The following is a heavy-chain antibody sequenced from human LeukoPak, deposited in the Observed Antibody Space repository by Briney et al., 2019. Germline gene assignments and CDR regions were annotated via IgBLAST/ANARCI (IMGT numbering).Heavy chain of an antibody. Sequence: GGSLRLACVASGFTFSAYAMSWVRQAPGKGLEWVSSASDSGTTYYADSVKGRFTVSRDNSKNTLYLQMSSLRVEDTAVYYCARDANYYDIGDYYSWFDPWGQGTLVTVSS. CDR1: GFTFSAYA. CDR3: ARDANYYDIGDYYSWFDP. V-gene: IGHV3-23*01. CDR2: ASDSGTT. J-gene: IGHJ5*02. D-gene: IGHD3-22*01.